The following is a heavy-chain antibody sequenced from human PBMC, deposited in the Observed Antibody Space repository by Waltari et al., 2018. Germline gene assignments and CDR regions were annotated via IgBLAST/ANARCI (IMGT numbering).Heavy chain of an antibody. D-gene: IGHD3-9*01. V-gene: IGHV4-39*01. CDR2: IYYNGNT. CDR3: ASLLTGD. Sequence: QLQVQESGPGLVQPSETLSLTCPAPGAAITTTNYYWGWIRQPPGKGLEWIGSIYYNGNTYYNPSLKSRVTISADTSKNQFSLNLNSVTAADTAVYYCASLLTGDWGQGVLVTVSS. J-gene: IGHJ4*02. CDR1: GAAITTTNYY.